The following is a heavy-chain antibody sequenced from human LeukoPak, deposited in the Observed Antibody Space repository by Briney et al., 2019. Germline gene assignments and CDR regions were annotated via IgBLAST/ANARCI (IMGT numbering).Heavy chain of an antibody. Sequence: SETLSLTCAVYGGPFSGYFWTWIRQPPGKGLEWIGKINHSGSTNYNPSITSRVAMSVDTSKNQFSLKLSSVTAADTAVYYCASGIAVAGTMDYWGQGTLVTVSS. CDR2: INHSGST. V-gene: IGHV4-34*01. D-gene: IGHD6-19*01. J-gene: IGHJ4*02. CDR3: ASGIAVAGTMDY. CDR1: GGPFSGYF.